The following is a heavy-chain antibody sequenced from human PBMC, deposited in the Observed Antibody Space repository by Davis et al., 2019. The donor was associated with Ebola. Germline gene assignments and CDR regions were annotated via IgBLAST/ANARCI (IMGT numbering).Heavy chain of an antibody. J-gene: IGHJ4*02. CDR3: ARDPRIQLWLLAPVFDY. CDR2: IFYSGST. Sequence: SETLSLTCTVSGVSIGSGGFYWSWVRQHPGKGLEWIGYIFYSGSTYYNPSIKSRVTISVDTSNNQFSLSLRSVTAADTAVYYCARDPRIQLWLLAPVFDYWGQGTLVTVSS. CDR1: GVSIGSGGFY. V-gene: IGHV4-31*03. D-gene: IGHD5-18*01.